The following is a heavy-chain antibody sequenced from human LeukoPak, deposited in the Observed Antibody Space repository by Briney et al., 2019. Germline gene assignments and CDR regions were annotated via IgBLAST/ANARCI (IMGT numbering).Heavy chain of an antibody. D-gene: IGHD3-10*01. J-gene: IGHJ3*02. V-gene: IGHV1-24*01. CDR2: FDPEDGET. CDR1: GYTLTELS. CDR3: ATDLSVALVRGAFDAFDI. Sequence: GASVKVSCKVSGYTLTELSMHWVRQAPGKGLEWMGGFDPEDGETIYAQKFQGRVTMTEDTSTDTAYVELSSLRSEDTAVYYCATDLSVALVRGAFDAFDIWGQGTMVTVSS.